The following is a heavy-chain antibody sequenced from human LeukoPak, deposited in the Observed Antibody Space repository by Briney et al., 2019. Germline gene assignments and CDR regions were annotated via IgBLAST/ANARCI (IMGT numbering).Heavy chain of an antibody. J-gene: IGHJ4*02. CDR2: ISGSGGST. Sequence: GGSLRLSCAASGFTFGSYAMSWVRQTPGKGLEWVSAISGSGGSTYYADSVKGRFTISRDNSKNTLYLQMNSLRAEDTAVYYCAKDTVKYYYDSSGYYFWGQGTLVTVSS. V-gene: IGHV3-23*01. CDR3: AKDTVKYYYDSSGYYF. CDR1: GFTFGSYA. D-gene: IGHD3-22*01.